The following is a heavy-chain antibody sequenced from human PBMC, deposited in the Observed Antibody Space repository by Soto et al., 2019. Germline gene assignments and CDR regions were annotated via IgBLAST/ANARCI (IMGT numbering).Heavy chain of an antibody. CDR1: GYTFTGYY. D-gene: IGHD5-18*01. V-gene: IGHV1-2*04. J-gene: IGHJ6*02. Sequence: ASVKVSCKASGYTFTGYYMHWVRQAPGQGLEWMGWINPNSGGTNYAQKFQGWVTMTRDTSISTAYMELSRLRSDDTAVYYCARANVDTAMVTGYLGYYYGMDVWGQGTTVTVSS. CDR3: ARANVDTAMVTGYLGYYYGMDV. CDR2: INPNSGGT.